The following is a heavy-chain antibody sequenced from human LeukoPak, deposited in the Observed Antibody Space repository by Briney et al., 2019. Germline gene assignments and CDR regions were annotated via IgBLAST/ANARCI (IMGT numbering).Heavy chain of an antibody. CDR2: IYYSGST. CDR3: ARDYGGKFDY. D-gene: IGHD4-17*01. CDR1: GGSISSYY. J-gene: IGHJ4*02. V-gene: IGHV4-59*01. Sequence: SETLSLTCTVSGGSISSYYWSWIRQPPGKGLEWIGYIYYSGSTNYNPSLRSRVTISVDTSKNQFSLKLSSVTAADAAVYYCARDYGGKFDYWGQGTLVTVSS.